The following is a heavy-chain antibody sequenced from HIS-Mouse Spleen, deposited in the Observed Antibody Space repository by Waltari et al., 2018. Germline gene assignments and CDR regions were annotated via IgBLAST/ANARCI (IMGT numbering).Heavy chain of an antibody. J-gene: IGHJ4*02. Sequence: QVQLVQSGAEVKKPGASVKVSCKASGYTFTGYYMHWVRQAPGQGLEWMGCINPNSGGTNYEQKFQGRVTMTRETSISTAYMELSRLRSDDTAVYYCARDLAGDRDDDYWGQGTLVTVSS. CDR2: INPNSGGT. CDR3: ARDLAGDRDDDY. CDR1: GYTFTGYY. V-gene: IGHV1-2*02. D-gene: IGHD3-10*01.